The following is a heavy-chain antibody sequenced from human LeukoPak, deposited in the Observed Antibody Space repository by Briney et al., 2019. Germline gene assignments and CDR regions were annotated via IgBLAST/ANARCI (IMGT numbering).Heavy chain of an antibody. Sequence: GGSLRLSCVGSGFNFNAYGMNWVRQAPGEGLEWLAFISGTNRAIHYADSVKGRFTITRDNAKNTLYLQMNSLRAEDTAVYYCVRGSSGWGAFDIWGQGTMVTVSS. CDR3: VRGSSGWGAFDI. V-gene: IGHV3-48*01. CDR1: GFNFNAYG. CDR2: ISGTNRAI. J-gene: IGHJ3*02. D-gene: IGHD6-19*01.